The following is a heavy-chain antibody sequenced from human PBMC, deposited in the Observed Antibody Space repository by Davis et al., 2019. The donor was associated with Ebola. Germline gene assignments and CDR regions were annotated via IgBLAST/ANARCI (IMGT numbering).Heavy chain of an antibody. V-gene: IGHV1-2*04. CDR2: INPNSGGT. CDR1: GYTFTGYY. J-gene: IGHJ6*02. Sequence: ASVKVSCKASGYTFTGYYMHWVRQAPGQGLEWMGWINPNSGGTNYAQKFQGWVTMTRDTSISTAYMELSRLRSDDTAVYYCAREGWYCGGDCYPGLGYYGMDVWGQGTTVTVSS. CDR3: AREGWYCGGDCYPGLGYYGMDV. D-gene: IGHD2-21*01.